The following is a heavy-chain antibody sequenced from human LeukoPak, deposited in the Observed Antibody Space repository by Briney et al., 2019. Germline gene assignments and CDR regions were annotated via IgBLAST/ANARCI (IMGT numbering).Heavy chain of an antibody. D-gene: IGHD7-27*01. Sequence: SETLSLTCAVYGGSFSGYYWSWIRQPPGKGLEWIGEINHSGSTNYNPSLKSRVTISVDTSKNQFSLKLSSVTAADTAVYYCAREAGDHPSSFDYWGQGTLVTVSS. CDR2: INHSGST. CDR3: AREAGDHPSSFDY. CDR1: GGSFSGYY. V-gene: IGHV4-34*01. J-gene: IGHJ4*02.